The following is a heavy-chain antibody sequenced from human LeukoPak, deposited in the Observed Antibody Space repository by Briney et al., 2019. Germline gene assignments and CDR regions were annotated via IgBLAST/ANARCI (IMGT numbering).Heavy chain of an antibody. CDR1: GFTFSSYA. Sequence: SGGSLRLSCAASGFTFSSYAMAWVRQAPGKGLEWVSGLSGSGANTCYADSVKGRFTISRDNPKNTLYLQMNSLRAEDTAVYYCATEKGDSPDYWGQGTLVTVSS. V-gene: IGHV3-23*01. CDR2: LSGSGANT. CDR3: ATEKGDSPDY. J-gene: IGHJ4*02. D-gene: IGHD2-21*01.